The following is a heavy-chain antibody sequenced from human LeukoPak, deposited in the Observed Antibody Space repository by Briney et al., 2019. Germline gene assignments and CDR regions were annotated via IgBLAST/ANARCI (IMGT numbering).Heavy chain of an antibody. V-gene: IGHV3-66*01. CDR2: IYSGGST. J-gene: IGHJ3*02. CDR3: ARETTGVAFDI. Sequence: GGSLRLSCAASGFTVSSNYMTWVGQAPGKGLEWVSVIYSGGSTYYADSVKGRFTISRDNSKNTLYLQMNSLRAEDTAVYYCARETTGVAFDIWGQGTMVTVSS. CDR1: GFTVSSNY. D-gene: IGHD7-27*01.